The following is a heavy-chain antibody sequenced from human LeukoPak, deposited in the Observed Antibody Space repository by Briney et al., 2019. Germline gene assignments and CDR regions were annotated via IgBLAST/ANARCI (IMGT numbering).Heavy chain of an antibody. CDR3: AGAKYSSSWYYFDY. D-gene: IGHD6-13*01. J-gene: IGHJ4*02. CDR1: GFTFSSYA. Sequence: PGGSLRLSCAASGFTFSSYAMSWVRQAPGKGLEWVSAISGSGGSTYYADSVKGRFTISRDNSKNTLYLQMNSLRAEDTAVYYCAGAKYSSSWYYFDYWGQGTLVTVSS. CDR2: ISGSGGST. V-gene: IGHV3-23*01.